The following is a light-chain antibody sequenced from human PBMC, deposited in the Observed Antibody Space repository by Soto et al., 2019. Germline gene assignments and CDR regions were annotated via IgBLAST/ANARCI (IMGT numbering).Light chain of an antibody. CDR2: DTS. V-gene: IGKV3-11*01. CDR1: QFLSSY. CDR3: HQRHK. J-gene: IGKJ5*01. Sequence: EVVLTQSPATLSLAPGEIATLSCRASQFLSSYLAWYQQKPGQPPRLLIYDTSNRATGIPARFSGSRSAPAFTLPISSLEPEDFGVYFCHQRHKFGQGTRLEIK.